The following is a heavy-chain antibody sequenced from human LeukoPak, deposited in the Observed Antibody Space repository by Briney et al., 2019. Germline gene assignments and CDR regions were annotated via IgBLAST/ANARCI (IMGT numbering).Heavy chain of an antibody. Sequence: GGSLRLSCAASGFTFSSYEMNWVRQAPGKGLEWVSYISSSGSTIYYADSVKGRFTVSRDNAKNSLFLQMNSLRPEDTALYYCGKDTSPGGLDSWGRGTMVIVSS. D-gene: IGHD4-23*01. CDR2: ISSSGSTI. V-gene: IGHV3-48*03. CDR3: GKDTSPGGLDS. J-gene: IGHJ4*02. CDR1: GFTFSSYE.